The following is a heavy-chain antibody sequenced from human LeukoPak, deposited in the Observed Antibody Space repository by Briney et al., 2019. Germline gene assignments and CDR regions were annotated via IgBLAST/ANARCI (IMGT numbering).Heavy chain of an antibody. CDR2: ISSSGSTI. Sequence: GGSLRLSCAASGFTFSDYYMSWIRQAPGKGLEWVSYISSSGSTIYYADSVKGRFTISRDNAKNSLYLQMNSLRAEDTAVYYCARVVSSSWYGAGYYYYMDVWGKGTTVTVSS. D-gene: IGHD6-13*01. V-gene: IGHV3-11*04. J-gene: IGHJ6*03. CDR3: ARVVSSSWYGAGYYYYMDV. CDR1: GFTFSDYY.